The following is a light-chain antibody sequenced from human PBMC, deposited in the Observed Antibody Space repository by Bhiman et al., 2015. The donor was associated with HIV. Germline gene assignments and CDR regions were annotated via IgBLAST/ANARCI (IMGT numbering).Light chain of an antibody. Sequence: QSALTQPPSASGSPGQSVTISCTGTSSDVGGYTYVSWYQQYPGKAPKLMIYEVSKRPSGVPDRFSGSKSGNTASLTVSGLQAEDEADYYCSSYAGSNKGVFGGGTKLTVL. J-gene: IGLJ3*02. V-gene: IGLV2-8*01. CDR1: SSDVGGYTY. CDR3: SSYAGSNKGV. CDR2: EVS.